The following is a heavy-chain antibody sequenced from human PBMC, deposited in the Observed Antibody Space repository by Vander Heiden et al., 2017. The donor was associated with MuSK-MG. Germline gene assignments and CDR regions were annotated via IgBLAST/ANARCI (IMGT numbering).Heavy chain of an antibody. V-gene: IGHV3-23*01. CDR1: GFTFSNYA. CDR2: IRGSGGSI. CDR3: AKEAAAGTWSYFDY. Sequence: EVQLLESGGGLVQPGGSLRLSCAASGFTFSNYAMSWVRQAPGKGMEWVEYIRGSGGSIYYADSVQGRFTISRDNSNNTLYLQMNSLRAEDTGVYYCAKEAAAGTWSYFDYWGQGTLVTVSS. J-gene: IGHJ4*02. D-gene: IGHD6-13*01.